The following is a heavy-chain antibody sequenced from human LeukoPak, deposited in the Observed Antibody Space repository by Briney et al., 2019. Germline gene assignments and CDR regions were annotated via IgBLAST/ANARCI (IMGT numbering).Heavy chain of an antibody. Sequence: SQTLSLTCTVSGGSISSGGYYWSWIRQHPGKGLEWIGYIYYSGSTYYNPSLKSRVTISVDTSQTQFSLKLSSVTAAGTAVYYCAREGVGATGSYSWGQGTPVTVSS. CDR1: GGSISSGGYY. CDR3: AREGVGATGSYS. D-gene: IGHD1-26*01. V-gene: IGHV4-31*03. J-gene: IGHJ4*02. CDR2: IYYSGST.